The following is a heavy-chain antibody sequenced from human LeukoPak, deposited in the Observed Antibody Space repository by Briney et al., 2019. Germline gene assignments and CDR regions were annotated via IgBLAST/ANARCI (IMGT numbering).Heavy chain of an antibody. CDR3: AREAPFSDSSGHSYPDWLDL. V-gene: IGHV3-48*03. CDR1: GFTLSSYE. D-gene: IGHD3-22*01. Sequence: GGSLRLSCAASGFTLSSYEMNWVRQAPGKGLEWVSYFSASGNTKYYSDSVEGRFSLSRDNTKNSLYLQMNSLGAEDTAVYFCAREAPFSDSSGHSYPDWLDLWGQGTLVTVSS. J-gene: IGHJ5*02. CDR2: FSASGNTK.